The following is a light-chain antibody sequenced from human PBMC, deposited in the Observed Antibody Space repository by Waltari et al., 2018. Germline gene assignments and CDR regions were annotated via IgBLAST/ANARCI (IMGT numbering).Light chain of an antibody. CDR3: QQRSNWPLGIT. V-gene: IGKV3-11*01. CDR2: DAS. J-gene: IGKJ5*01. Sequence: EIVLTQSPATLSLSPGDRATLSCRASQSVSSYLAWYQQKPGQAPRLLIYDASNRATGIPARFSGSGSGTDFTLTISSLEPEDFAVYYCQQRSNWPLGITFGQGTRLEIK. CDR1: QSVSSY.